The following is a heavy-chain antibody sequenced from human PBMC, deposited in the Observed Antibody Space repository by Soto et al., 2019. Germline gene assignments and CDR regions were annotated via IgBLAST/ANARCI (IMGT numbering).Heavy chain of an antibody. Sequence: GGSLRLSCAVAGFTFRGYGMHWVRQAPGKGLEWVSGISWNSGSIGYADSVKGRFTISRDNAKNSLYLQMNSLRAEDTALYYCAKDSRGGYDFWNGMDVWGQGTTVTVSS. J-gene: IGHJ6*02. CDR1: GFTFRGYG. CDR3: AKDSRGGYDFWNGMDV. V-gene: IGHV3-9*01. CDR2: ISWNSGSI. D-gene: IGHD3-3*01.